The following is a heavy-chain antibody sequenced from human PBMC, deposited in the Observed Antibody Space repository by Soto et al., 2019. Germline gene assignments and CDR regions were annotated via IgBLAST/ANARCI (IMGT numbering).Heavy chain of an antibody. J-gene: IGHJ3*02. V-gene: IGHV3-30*18. Sequence: QVQLVESGGGVVQPGTSLRLSCAASGFTSSSFVIHWVRQAPGKGLEWLAVISSDGNNQYYADSVKGRFTISRDNSKSTLYLQVNSLRAEDTAVYFCAKERGVLDAFDMWGQGTMVTVS. CDR1: GFTSSSFV. CDR2: ISSDGNNQ. D-gene: IGHD3-10*01. CDR3: AKERGVLDAFDM.